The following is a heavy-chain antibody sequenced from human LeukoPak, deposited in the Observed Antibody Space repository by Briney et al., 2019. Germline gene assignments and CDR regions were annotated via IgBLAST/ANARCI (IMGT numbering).Heavy chain of an antibody. Sequence: GGSLRLSCAASGFTFDNYAMNWVRQVPGKGLEWISLISWNSGTIGYVDSVKGRFTISRDNANNFLYLQMNSLRAEDTALYYCARAYKDRSLAGKKEFFQHWGQGTLVTVSS. CDR2: ISWNSGTI. CDR1: GFTFDNYA. CDR3: ARAYKDRSLAGKKEFFQH. V-gene: IGHV3-9*01. D-gene: IGHD6-19*01. J-gene: IGHJ1*01.